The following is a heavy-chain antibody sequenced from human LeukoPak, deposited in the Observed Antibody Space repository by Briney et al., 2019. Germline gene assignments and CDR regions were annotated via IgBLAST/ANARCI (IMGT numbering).Heavy chain of an antibody. CDR2: INPNSGGT. CDR1: GYTFTGYY. J-gene: IGHJ4*02. CDR3: ASDIDYYDSSGYQFDY. D-gene: IGHD3-22*01. V-gene: IGHV1-2*02. Sequence: ASVKVSCKASGYTFTGYYMHWVRRAPGQGLEWMGWINPNSGGTNYAQKFQGRVTMTRDTSISTAYMELSRLRSDDTAVYYCASDIDYYDSSGYQFDYWGQGTLVTVSS.